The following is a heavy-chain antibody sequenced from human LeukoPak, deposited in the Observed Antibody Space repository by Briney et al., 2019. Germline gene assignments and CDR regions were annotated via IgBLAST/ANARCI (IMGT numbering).Heavy chain of an antibody. Sequence: SETLSLTCTVSGGSFSSVSYYWSWIGQPPGKGLEGIGYIYYSGSTNYNPSLKSRVTISVDTSKNQFSLKLSSVTAADTAVYYCARGGYSYGYSFDYWGQGTLVTVSS. D-gene: IGHD5-18*01. CDR2: IYYSGST. CDR1: GGSFSSVSYY. J-gene: IGHJ4*02. V-gene: IGHV4-61*01. CDR3: ARGGYSYGYSFDY.